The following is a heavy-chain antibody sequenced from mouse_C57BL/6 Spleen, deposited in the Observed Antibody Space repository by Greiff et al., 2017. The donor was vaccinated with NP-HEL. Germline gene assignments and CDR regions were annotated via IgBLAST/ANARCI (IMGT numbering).Heavy chain of an antibody. J-gene: IGHJ2*01. CDR3: ARYYGSSYFDY. CDR1: GYTFTSYG. Sequence: VQLQESGAELARPGASVKLSCKASGYTFTSYGISWVKQRTGQGLEWIGEIYPRSGNTYYNEKFKGKATLTADKSSSTAYMELRSLTSEDSAVYFCARYYGSSYFDYWGQGTTLTVSS. V-gene: IGHV1-81*01. D-gene: IGHD1-1*01. CDR2: IYPRSGNT.